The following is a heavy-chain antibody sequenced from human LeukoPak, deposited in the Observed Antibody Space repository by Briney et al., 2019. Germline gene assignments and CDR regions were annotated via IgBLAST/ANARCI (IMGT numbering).Heavy chain of an antibody. CDR2: IYYSGST. J-gene: IGHJ5*02. Sequence: GSLRLSCAASGFTFSDYYMSWIRQPPGKGLAWIGSIYYSGSTYYNPSLKSRVTISVDTSKNQFSLKLSSVTAADTAVYCCARRVYGGKMHRWFDPWGQGTLVTVSS. CDR3: ARRVYGGKMHRWFDP. CDR1: GFTFSDYY. V-gene: IGHV4-39*01. D-gene: IGHD4-23*01.